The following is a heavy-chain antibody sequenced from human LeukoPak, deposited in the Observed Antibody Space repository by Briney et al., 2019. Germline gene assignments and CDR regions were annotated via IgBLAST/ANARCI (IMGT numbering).Heavy chain of an antibody. CDR1: GFPFSSFA. Sequence: GGSLRLSCAASGFPFSSFAMSWVRQAPGKGLEWVSTISGGGDNTYFADSVKGRFTISRDNSKNTLFLQMVSLRAEDTAVYYCAKFEGALLGNYYMDVWGKGTTVTVS. J-gene: IGHJ6*03. V-gene: IGHV3-23*01. CDR3: AKFEGALLGNYYMDV. CDR2: ISGGGDNT.